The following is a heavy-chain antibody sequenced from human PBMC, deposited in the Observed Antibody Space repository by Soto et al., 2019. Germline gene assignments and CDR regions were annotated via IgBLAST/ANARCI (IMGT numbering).Heavy chain of an antibody. CDR3: TTDPGRPIVVVVAATLNYFDY. Sequence: EVQLVESGGGLVKPGGSLRLSCAASGFTFSNAWMSWVRQAPGKGLEWVGRIKSKTDGGTTDYAAPVKGRFTISRDDSKNTLYLPMNSLKTEETAVYYCTTDPGRPIVVVVAATLNYFDYWGQGTLVTVSS. J-gene: IGHJ4*02. CDR1: GFTFSNAW. D-gene: IGHD2-15*01. CDR2: IKSKTDGGTT. V-gene: IGHV3-15*01.